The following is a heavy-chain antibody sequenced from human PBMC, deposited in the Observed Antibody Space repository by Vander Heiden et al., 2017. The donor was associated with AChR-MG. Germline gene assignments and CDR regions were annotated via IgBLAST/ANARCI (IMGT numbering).Heavy chain of an antibody. J-gene: IGHJ6*02. CDR3: ANGGSYDSGGYYYYYGMDV. D-gene: IGHD3-22*01. CDR2: ISYDGSNK. CDR1: GFTFRSYG. V-gene: IGHV3-30*18. Sequence: QVQLVESGGGVVQPGRSLRLSCAASGFTFRSYGLHWVRQAPDKGLEWVAVISYDGSNKYYADSVKGRFTISRDNSKNTLYLQMNSLRAEDTAVYYCANGGSYDSGGYYYYYGMDVWGQGTTVTVSS.